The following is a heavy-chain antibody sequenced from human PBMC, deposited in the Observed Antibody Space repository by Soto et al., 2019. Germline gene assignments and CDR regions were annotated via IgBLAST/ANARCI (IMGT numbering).Heavy chain of an antibody. CDR3: ARASWELLPIDY. CDR2: ISAYNGNT. V-gene: IGHV1-18*01. Sequence: ASVKVSCQASGYTFTSYGISWGRQAPGQGLEWMGWISAYNGNTNYAQKLQGRVTMTTDTSTSTAYMELRSLRSDDTAVYYCARASWELLPIDYWSQGTLVTVSS. CDR1: GYTFTSYG. D-gene: IGHD1-26*01. J-gene: IGHJ4*02.